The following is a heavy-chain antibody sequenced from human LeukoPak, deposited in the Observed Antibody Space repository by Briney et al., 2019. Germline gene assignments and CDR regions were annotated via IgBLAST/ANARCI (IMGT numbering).Heavy chain of an antibody. V-gene: IGHV5-10-1*01. CDR3: ARLITEDIVVVPAALNYYYGMDV. J-gene: IGHJ6*02. CDR2: IDPSDSYT. D-gene: IGHD2-2*01. Sequence: GESLRISCKGSGYSFTSYWISWVRQMPGQGLEWMGRIDPSDSYTNYSPSFQGHVTISADKSISTAYLQWSSLKASDTAMYYCARLITEDIVVVPAALNYYYGMDVWGQGTTVTVSS. CDR1: GYSFTSYW.